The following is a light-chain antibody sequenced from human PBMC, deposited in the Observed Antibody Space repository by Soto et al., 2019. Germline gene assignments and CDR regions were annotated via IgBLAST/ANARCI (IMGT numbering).Light chain of an antibody. V-gene: IGKV1-5*03. CDR2: KAS. Sequence: DIQMTQSPSTLSASVGDRVTITCRASQSISSWLAWYQQKPGKAPKLLIYKASSLESGVTSRFSGSGSGTEFTLTISSLQPDDFATYYCQQYNRYPFSFGPGTKVDIK. J-gene: IGKJ3*01. CDR3: QQYNRYPFS. CDR1: QSISSW.